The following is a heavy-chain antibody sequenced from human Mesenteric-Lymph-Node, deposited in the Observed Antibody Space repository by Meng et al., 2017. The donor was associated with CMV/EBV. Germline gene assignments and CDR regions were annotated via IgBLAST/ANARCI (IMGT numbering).Heavy chain of an antibody. CDR2: FDPEDDET. V-gene: IGHV1-24*01. CDR3: AIDARHSPYISNWDNYALDI. D-gene: IGHD6-13*01. J-gene: IGHJ3*02. Sequence: DLSIHWVRQAPGKGLEWMGGFDPEDDETIYSQKFQGRVTMTEDRSKDTAYMELSSLRSEDTAVYYCAIDARHSPYISNWDNYALDIWGQGTMVTVSS. CDR1: DLS.